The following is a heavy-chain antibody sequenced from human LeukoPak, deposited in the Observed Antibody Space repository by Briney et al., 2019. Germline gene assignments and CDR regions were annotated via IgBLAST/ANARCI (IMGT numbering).Heavy chain of an antibody. J-gene: IGHJ4*02. D-gene: IGHD6-13*01. CDR2: ISRGSRAI. V-gene: IGHV3-48*01. CDR1: GFTFSDYS. CDR3: ARDSYSSSRNDY. Sequence: GGSLRLSCTASGFTFSDYSMNWVRQAPGKGLEWVSNISRGSRAIYYSDSVKGRFTISRDNAKNSLYLQMNSLRTEDTAVYYCARDSYSSSRNDYWGQGTLVTVSS.